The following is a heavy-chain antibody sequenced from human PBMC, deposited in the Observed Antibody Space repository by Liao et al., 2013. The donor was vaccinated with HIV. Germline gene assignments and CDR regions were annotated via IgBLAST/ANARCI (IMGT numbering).Heavy chain of an antibody. CDR1: GGSISSRGYF. D-gene: IGHD3-3*01. CDR3: ARDARHYDFRSAYYTHIDY. CDR2: INYGGTT. V-gene: IGHV4-39*07. Sequence: QVQLQESGPGLVKPSQTLSLTCTVSGGSISSRGYFWGWIRQSPGKGLQWIGSINYGGTTQYNPSLKSRVTISIDTSKNQYSLRLASVTAADTAVYYCARDARHYDFRSAYYTHIDYWGQGILVPVSS. J-gene: IGHJ4*02.